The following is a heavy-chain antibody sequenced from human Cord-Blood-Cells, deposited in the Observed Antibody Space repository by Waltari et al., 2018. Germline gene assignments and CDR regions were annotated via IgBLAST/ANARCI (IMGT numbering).Heavy chain of an antibody. D-gene: IGHD2-2*01. Sequence: QVQLQQSGPGLVKPSQTLSLTCAISGDSVSSNSAAWNWIRQSPSRGLEWLGRTYYRSKGYNDYAVSVKSRITINPDTSKNQFSLQLNSVTPEDTAVYYCAREEYIVVVPAANWFDPWGQGTLVTVSS. CDR2: TYYRSKGYN. CDR3: AREEYIVVVPAANWFDP. CDR1: GDSVSSNSAA. V-gene: IGHV6-1*01. J-gene: IGHJ5*02.